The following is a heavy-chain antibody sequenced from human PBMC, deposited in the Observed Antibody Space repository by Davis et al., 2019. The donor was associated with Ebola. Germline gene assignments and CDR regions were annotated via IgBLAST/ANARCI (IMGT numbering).Heavy chain of an antibody. Sequence: ASVKVSCKASGYTFTTFTRYTMHWVRQAPGQRLEWMGWINAGNGNTKYSQKFQGRVTITRDTSASTAYMELSSLRSEDTAVYYCARWSVTTASMDVWGQGTTVTVSS. J-gene: IGHJ6*02. CDR2: INAGNGNT. V-gene: IGHV1-3*01. D-gene: IGHD4-11*01. CDR1: GYTFTTFTRYT. CDR3: ARWSVTTASMDV.